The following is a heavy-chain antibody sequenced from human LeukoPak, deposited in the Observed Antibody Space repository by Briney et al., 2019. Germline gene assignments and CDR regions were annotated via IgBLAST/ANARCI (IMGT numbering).Heavy chain of an antibody. J-gene: IGHJ4*02. Sequence: GGSLRLSCAPSGFTFSSCWMHWVRHPPGKGLLWVSRINTDGSSTSYAVSVKGRFTSSRDNAKNTLDLQMNSLRAEDTAVYYCARGSRYSSSWRALDYWGQGTLVTVSS. D-gene: IGHD6-13*01. CDR2: INTDGSST. CDR3: ARGSRYSSSWRALDY. V-gene: IGHV3-74*01. CDR1: GFTFSSCW.